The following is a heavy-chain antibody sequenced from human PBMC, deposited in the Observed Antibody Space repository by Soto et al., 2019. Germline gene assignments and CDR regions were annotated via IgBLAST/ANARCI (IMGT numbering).Heavy chain of an antibody. CDR2: IDPSDSYT. D-gene: IGHD2-21*02. CDR3: ARRHIVVVTAIPIPSGAFDI. V-gene: IGHV5-51*01. J-gene: IGHJ3*02. CDR1: GYSFISYW. Sequence: GESLKISCKGSGYSFISYWVGWVRQMPGKGLEWMGMIDPSDSYTRYSPSFQGQVTISADKSISTAYLQWSSLKASDTAMYYCARRHIVVVTAIPIPSGAFDIWGQGTMVTVSS.